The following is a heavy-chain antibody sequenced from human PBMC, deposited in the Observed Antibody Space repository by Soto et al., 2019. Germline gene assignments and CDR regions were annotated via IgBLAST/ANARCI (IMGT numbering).Heavy chain of an antibody. J-gene: IGHJ6*02. CDR1: GYDFSSYA. CDR2: INPSGGST. D-gene: IGHD2-2*01. V-gene: IGHV1-46*01. CDR3: ARDRGLGYCISTSCYGLGPMDV. Sequence: GASVKVSCKASGYDFSSYAMHWVRQAPGQRLEWMGWINPSGGSTSYAQKFQGRVTMTRDTSTSTVYTELSSLRSEDTAVYYCARDRGLGYCISTSCYGLGPMDVWGQGTTVTVSS.